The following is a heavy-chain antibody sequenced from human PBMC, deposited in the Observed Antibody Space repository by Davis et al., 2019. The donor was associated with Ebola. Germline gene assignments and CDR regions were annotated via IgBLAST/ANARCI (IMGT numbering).Heavy chain of an antibody. Sequence: SVKVSCKASGGTFSSYAISWVRQAPGQGLEWMGRIIPILGIANYAQKFQGRVTITADKSTSTAYMELSSLRSEDTAVYYCVKGAFSMPLDFWGQGTLVTVSS. CDR3: VKGAFSMPLDF. V-gene: IGHV1-69*04. D-gene: IGHD2-2*01. CDR2: IIPILGIA. CDR1: GGTFSSYA. J-gene: IGHJ4*02.